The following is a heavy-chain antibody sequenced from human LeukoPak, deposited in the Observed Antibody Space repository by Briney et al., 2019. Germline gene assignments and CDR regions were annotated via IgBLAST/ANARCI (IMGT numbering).Heavy chain of an antibody. V-gene: IGHV4-39*01. D-gene: IGHD6-19*01. CDR3: ARYEENSGWYSYYFDY. Sequence: SETLSLTCTVSGGSISSSSYYWGWIRQPPGKGLEWIGCIYYSGSTYYNPSLKSRVTISVDTSKNQFSLKLSSVTAADTAVYYCARYEENSGWYSYYFDYWDQGTLVTVSS. CDR2: IYYSGST. CDR1: GGSISSSSYY. J-gene: IGHJ4*02.